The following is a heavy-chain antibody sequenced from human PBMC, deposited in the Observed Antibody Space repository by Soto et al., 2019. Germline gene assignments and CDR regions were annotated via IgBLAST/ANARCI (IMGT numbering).Heavy chain of an antibody. CDR1: GGSISSYY. Sequence: SETLSLTCTVSGGSISSYYWSWIRQPAGKGLEWIGRIYTSGSTNYNPSLKSRVTMSVDTTKNQFSLKLSSVTAAGTAVYYCAREPGYGDSSLFDYWGQGTLVTVSS. D-gene: IGHD4-17*01. V-gene: IGHV4-4*07. CDR2: IYTSGST. J-gene: IGHJ4*02. CDR3: AREPGYGDSSLFDY.